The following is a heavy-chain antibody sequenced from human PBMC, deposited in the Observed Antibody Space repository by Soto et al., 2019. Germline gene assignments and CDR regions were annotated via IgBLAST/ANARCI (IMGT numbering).Heavy chain of an antibody. Sequence: GGSLRLSCAASGFSFSHYGMHWVRQAPGQGLEWVAVIWYDGSNEYYADSVKGRFTISRDNSKNTLYLQMNSLRGEDTAVYYCASGIVGAGPDTCFYMDVWGKGTTVTVSS. J-gene: IGHJ6*03. V-gene: IGHV3-33*01. CDR2: IWYDGSNE. D-gene: IGHD6-19*01. CDR1: GFSFSHYG. CDR3: ASGIVGAGPDTCFYMDV.